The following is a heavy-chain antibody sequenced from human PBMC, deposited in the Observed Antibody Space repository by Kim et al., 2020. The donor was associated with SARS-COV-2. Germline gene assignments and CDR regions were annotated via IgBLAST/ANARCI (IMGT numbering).Heavy chain of an antibody. D-gene: IGHD6-13*01. CDR3: AKISGIAAAGTDY. V-gene: IGHV3-9*01. CDR1: GFTFDDYA. CDR2: ISWNSGSI. J-gene: IGHJ4*02. Sequence: GGSLRLSCAASGFTFDDYAMHWVRQAPGKGLEWVSGISWNSGSIGYADSVKGRFTISRDNAKNSLYLQMNSLRAEDTALYYCAKISGIAAAGTDYWGQGTLVTVSS.